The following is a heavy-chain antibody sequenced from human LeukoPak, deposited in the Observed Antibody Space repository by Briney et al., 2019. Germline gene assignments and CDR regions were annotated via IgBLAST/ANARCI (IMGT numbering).Heavy chain of an antibody. D-gene: IGHD1-26*01. V-gene: IGHV4-4*07. CDR3: ARQGYTASYYFLDF. CDR2: IYATGST. J-gene: IGHJ4*02. Sequence: SETLSLTCDVSGDFIRSYWWGWVRQPAGKGLEWIGRIYATGSTKFNPSLTSRLTISMHPSTNQLLLKLSLKLTSVTAADTAVYFCARQGYTASYYFLDFWSQGTLVTVSP. CDR1: GDFIRSYW.